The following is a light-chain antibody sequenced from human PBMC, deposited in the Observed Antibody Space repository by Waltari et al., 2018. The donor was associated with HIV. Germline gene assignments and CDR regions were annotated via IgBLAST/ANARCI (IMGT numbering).Light chain of an antibody. Sequence: DIQMTQSPSTLSASIGDRVSFTCRASQNIGNWLAWYQQKPGKAPNLLISKASNLESGVPANFSGSGSGTHFTLTISGLRTDDFASYYCQQYYNFPVTFGQGTKL. J-gene: IGKJ2*01. CDR2: KAS. V-gene: IGKV1-5*03. CDR3: QQYYNFPVT. CDR1: QNIGNW.